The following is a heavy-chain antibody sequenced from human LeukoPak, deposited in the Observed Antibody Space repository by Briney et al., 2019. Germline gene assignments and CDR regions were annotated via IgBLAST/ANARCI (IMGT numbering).Heavy chain of an antibody. J-gene: IGHJ6*02. CDR2: INHSGST. CDR3: ARGGARDV. Sequence: SETLSLTCAVYGGSFSGYYWSWIRQPPGKGLEWIGEINHSGSTYYNPPLQRRVTISVDPSKTQFSLQLSSVPAADTAVYYCARGGARDVWGQGTTVTVSS. V-gene: IGHV4-34*01. CDR1: GGSFSGYY.